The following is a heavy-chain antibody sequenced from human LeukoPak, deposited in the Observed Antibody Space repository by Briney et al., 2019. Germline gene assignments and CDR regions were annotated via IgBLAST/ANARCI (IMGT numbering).Heavy chain of an antibody. J-gene: IGHJ5*02. D-gene: IGHD6-13*01. CDR3: AREQPGP. V-gene: IGHV3-30*09. CDR2: ISYAGSNK. Sequence: PGGSLRLSCAASGFTFSSYAMSWVRQGPGKGLEWVAVISYAGSNKYYADSVKGRFGISRDNVKNTLYLQMNSLRAEDTAVYFCAREQPGPWGQGTLVTVSS. CDR1: GFTFSSYA.